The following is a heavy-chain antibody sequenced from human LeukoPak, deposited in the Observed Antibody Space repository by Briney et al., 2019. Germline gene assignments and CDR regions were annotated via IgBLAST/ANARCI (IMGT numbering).Heavy chain of an antibody. V-gene: IGHV3-7*01. Sequence: GGSLRLSCAASGFTFNSYWMSWVRQAPGKGLEWVANIDPDGSEKQYGDSVKGRFTTSRDNAKNSLYLQMNSLRAEDTGIYYCARIYYFGDNNWRYFDNWGQGTLVTVSS. CDR3: ARIYYFGDNNWRYFDN. CDR2: IDPDGSEK. CDR1: GFTFNSYW. J-gene: IGHJ4*02. D-gene: IGHD3-10*01.